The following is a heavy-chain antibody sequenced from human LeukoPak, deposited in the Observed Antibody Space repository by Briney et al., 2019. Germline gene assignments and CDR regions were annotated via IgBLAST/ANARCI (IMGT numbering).Heavy chain of an antibody. Sequence: SETLSLTCTISAASITTQYWTWIRQPPGKGLEWIGYVYYSGHTNYNPSLESRLTISLDTSKKRVSLKLTSVTAADTAVYYCARGMARFDPWGQGTRVTVSS. V-gene: IGHV4-59*11. D-gene: IGHD6-13*01. CDR3: ARGMARFDP. CDR1: AASITTQY. J-gene: IGHJ5*02. CDR2: VYYSGHT.